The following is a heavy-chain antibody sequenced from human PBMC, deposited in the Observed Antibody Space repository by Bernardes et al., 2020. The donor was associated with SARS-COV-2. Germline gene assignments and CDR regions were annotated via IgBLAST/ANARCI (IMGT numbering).Heavy chain of an antibody. Sequence: SESLSLTCSVSGDPFRTSDYYWVWSRRAPGQGLEWIGSRYRDGSTYYDPSLKSRVTISADTSKNQFSLKLTSVTSTDTAVYFCARHVYSYDITEGMDVWGQGTTVTVSS. CDR1: GDPFRTSDYY. J-gene: IGHJ6*02. CDR2: RYRDGST. D-gene: IGHD3-9*01. V-gene: IGHV4-39*01. CDR3: ARHVYSYDITEGMDV.